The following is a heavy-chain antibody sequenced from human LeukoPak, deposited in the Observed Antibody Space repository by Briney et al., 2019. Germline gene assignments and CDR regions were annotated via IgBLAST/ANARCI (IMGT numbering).Heavy chain of an antibody. CDR3: AKGDCASGSCYFDD. D-gene: IGHD2-8*01. Sequence: PGGSLRLSCAASGFTLSKHPMYWVRQAPGKGLEWVSSLSDTGDSRHYADSVKGQFTISRDSARSALYLQMNSLRAEDTAVYYCAKGDCASGSCYFDDWGQGSQVTVSS. CDR1: GFTLSKHP. V-gene: IGHV3-23*01. J-gene: IGHJ4*02. CDR2: LSDTGDSR.